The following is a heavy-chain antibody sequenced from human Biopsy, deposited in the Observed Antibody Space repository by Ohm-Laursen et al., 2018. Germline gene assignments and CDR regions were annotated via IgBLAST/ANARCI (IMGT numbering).Heavy chain of an antibody. CDR2: ISGGGTI. V-gene: IGHV3-11*01. CDR3: ARDTRWSPYSMDV. J-gene: IGHJ6*02. CDR1: GFSFSDYH. Sequence: SLRLSCAASGFSFSDYHMRWIRQAPGRGLEWVSYISGGGTIYYGDSMKGRVTISRDNAKNSLYLQMNSLRAEGTAVYYCARDTRWSPYSMDVWGQGTTVTVSS. D-gene: IGHD4-23*01.